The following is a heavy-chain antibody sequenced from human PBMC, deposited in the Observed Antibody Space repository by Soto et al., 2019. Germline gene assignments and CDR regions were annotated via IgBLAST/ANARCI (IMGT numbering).Heavy chain of an antibody. CDR2: IYPGDSDT. Sequence: PGESLKISCKGSGYSFTSYWIGWVRQMPGKGLEWMGIIYPGDSDTRYSPSFQGQVTISADKSISTAYLQWSSLKASDTAMYYCARRFLSFYDILTGYQMEGAFDIWGQGTMVTVSS. J-gene: IGHJ3*02. D-gene: IGHD3-9*01. CDR1: GYSFTSYW. V-gene: IGHV5-51*01. CDR3: ARRFLSFYDILTGYQMEGAFDI.